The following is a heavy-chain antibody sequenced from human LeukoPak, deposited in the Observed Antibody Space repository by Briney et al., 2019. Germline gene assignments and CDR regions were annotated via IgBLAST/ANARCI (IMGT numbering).Heavy chain of an antibody. CDR3: ARGHYDFWSGYYPYGDAFDI. CDR1: GGSISSGGYY. J-gene: IGHJ3*02. V-gene: IGHV4-31*03. CDR2: IYYSGST. D-gene: IGHD3-3*01. Sequence: PSQTLSLTCTVSGGSISSGGYYWSWIRQHPGKGLEWIGYIYYSGSTYYNLSLKSRVTISVDTSKNQFSLKLSSVTAADTAVYYCARGHYDFWSGYYPYGDAFDIWGQGTMVTVSS.